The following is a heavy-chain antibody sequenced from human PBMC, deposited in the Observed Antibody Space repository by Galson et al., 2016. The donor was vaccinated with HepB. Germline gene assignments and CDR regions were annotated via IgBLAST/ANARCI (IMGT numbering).Heavy chain of an antibody. CDR3: ARDSGSFPWYFDL. J-gene: IGHJ2*01. CDR2: ISGSGSSL. V-gene: IGHV3-23*01. CDR1: GFNLGNYA. Sequence: SLRLSCAASGFNLGNYAMTWVRQAPGKGLQWVSLISGSGSSLYYANSVKGRFTVSRDNSKNSLFLQMDSLRAEDTALYVRARDSGSFPWYFDLWGRGTLVAVSS. D-gene: IGHD1-26*01.